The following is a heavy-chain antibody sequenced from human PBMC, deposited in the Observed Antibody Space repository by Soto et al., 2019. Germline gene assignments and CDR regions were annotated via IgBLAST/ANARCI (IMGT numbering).Heavy chain of an antibody. Sequence: SETLSLTCTVSGGSISSYYWSWIQQPPGKGLEWIGYIYYSGSTNYNPSLKSRVTISVDTSKNQFSLKLSSVTAADTAVYYCARYRGGSFYFDYWGQGTLVTVSS. CDR3: ARYRGGSFYFDY. D-gene: IGHD1-26*01. V-gene: IGHV4-59*01. CDR2: IYYSGST. CDR1: GGSISSYY. J-gene: IGHJ4*02.